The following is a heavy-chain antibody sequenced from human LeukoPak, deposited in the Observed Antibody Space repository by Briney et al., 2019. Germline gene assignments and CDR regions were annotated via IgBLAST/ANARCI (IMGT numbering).Heavy chain of an antibody. Sequence: SQTLSLTCAVSGDSIGRGSYYWGWVRQPAGKAPEWIGRIFNTGSTSYNPSLESRVTISVDTSKNQFSLNLRSVTAADTAVYYCARDICGYNYGCFDSWGQGTLVTVSS. CDR1: GDSIGRGSYY. CDR3: ARDICGYNYGCFDS. CDR2: IFNTGST. J-gene: IGHJ4*02. V-gene: IGHV4-61*02. D-gene: IGHD5-18*01.